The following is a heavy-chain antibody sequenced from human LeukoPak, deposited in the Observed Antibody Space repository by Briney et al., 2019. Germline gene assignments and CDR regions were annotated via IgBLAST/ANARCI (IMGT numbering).Heavy chain of an antibody. CDR2: IYYSGST. D-gene: IGHD2-2*01. CDR1: GGSISSYY. Sequence: SETLSLTCTVSGGSISSYYWSWIRQPPGKGLEWIGYIYYSGSTNYNPSLKSRVTISVDTSKNQFSLKLSSVTAADTAVYYCARTDIVVVPAAGGGERSNWFDPWGQGTLVTVSS. CDR3: ARTDIVVVPAAGGGERSNWFDP. V-gene: IGHV4-59*12. J-gene: IGHJ5*02.